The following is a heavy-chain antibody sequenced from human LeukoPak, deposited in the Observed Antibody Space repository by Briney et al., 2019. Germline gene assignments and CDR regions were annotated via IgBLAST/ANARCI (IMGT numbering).Heavy chain of an antibody. CDR3: ARTSIAARRADFDY. CDR2: INSNSGGI. CDR1: GYTFTDYY. J-gene: IGHJ4*02. Sequence: GASVRVSCKTSGYTFTDYYIHWMRQAPGQGLEWMGWINSNSGGISYAQKFQGTVTLTRDTPARTVFMELNRLTSDDTAVYYCARTSIAARRADFDYWGQGTVVTVSS. D-gene: IGHD6-6*01. V-gene: IGHV1-2*02.